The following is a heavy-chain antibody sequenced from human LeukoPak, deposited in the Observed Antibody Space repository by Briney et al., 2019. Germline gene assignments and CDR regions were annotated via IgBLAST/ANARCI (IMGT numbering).Heavy chain of an antibody. J-gene: IGHJ4*02. V-gene: IGHV4-31*03. CDR2: IYYSGST. CDR3: ARGLHPDLGHYFDY. D-gene: IGHD7-27*01. Sequence: PSETLSLTCTVSGGSISSGGYYWSWIRQHPRKGLEWIGYIYYSGSTYYNPSLKSRVTISVDTSKNQFSLKLSSVTAADTAVYYCARGLHPDLGHYFDYWGQGTLVTVSS. CDR1: GGSISSGGYY.